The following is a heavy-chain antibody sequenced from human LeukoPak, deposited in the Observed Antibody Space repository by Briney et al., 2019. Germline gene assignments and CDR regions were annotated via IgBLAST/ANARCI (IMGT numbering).Heavy chain of an antibody. CDR2: IYGGGGT. CDR1: GFTVSSNY. Sequence: GGSLGLSCAASGFTVSSNYMNWVRQAPGKGLEWVSVIYGGGGTFYADSVKDRFSISRDNSKNTLFLHMNSLRADDTAVYYCARGKSSSSFAFDIWGQETMVTVSS. J-gene: IGHJ3*02. D-gene: IGHD6-6*01. CDR3: ARGKSSSSFAFDI. V-gene: IGHV3-53*01.